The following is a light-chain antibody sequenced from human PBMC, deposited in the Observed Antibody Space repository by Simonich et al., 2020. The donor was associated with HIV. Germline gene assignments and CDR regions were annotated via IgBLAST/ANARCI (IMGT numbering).Light chain of an antibody. V-gene: IGKV2-28*01. CDR1: QSLLGRNGYNY. Sequence: DIVMTQSPLSLPVTPGEPASISCRSSQSLLGRNGYNYLDWYLQKPGQSPQLLIYLGSNRASGVPDRFSGSGSGTDFTLKISRVEAEDVGVYYCMQALQTPFTFGPGTRVDIK. CDR2: LGS. J-gene: IGKJ3*01. CDR3: MQALQTPFT.